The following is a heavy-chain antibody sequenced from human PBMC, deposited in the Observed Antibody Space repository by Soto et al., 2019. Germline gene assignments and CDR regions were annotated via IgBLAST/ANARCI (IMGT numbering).Heavy chain of an antibody. Sequence: VASVKVSCKVSGYTLTELSMHWVRQAPGKGLERMGGFDPEDGETIYAQKFQGRVTMTEDTSTDTAYMELNSLRSEDTAVYYCATVGGSGYDLDYWGQGTLVTVSS. CDR1: GYTLTELS. D-gene: IGHD5-12*01. CDR3: ATVGGSGYDLDY. J-gene: IGHJ4*02. V-gene: IGHV1-24*01. CDR2: FDPEDGET.